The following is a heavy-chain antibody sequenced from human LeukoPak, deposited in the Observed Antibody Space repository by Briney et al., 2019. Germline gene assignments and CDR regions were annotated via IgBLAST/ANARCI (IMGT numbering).Heavy chain of an antibody. CDR1: GGSISSGDYY. J-gene: IGHJ3*02. V-gene: IGHV4-30-4*08. Sequence: KTSETLSLTCSVSGGSISSGDYYWSWIRQPPGKGLEWIGYIYYSGSTYYNPSLKSRVTISVDTSKNQFSLKLSSVTAADTAVYYCAREGAAAGTGAFDIWGQGTMVTVSS. D-gene: IGHD6-13*01. CDR3: AREGAAAGTGAFDI. CDR2: IYYSGST.